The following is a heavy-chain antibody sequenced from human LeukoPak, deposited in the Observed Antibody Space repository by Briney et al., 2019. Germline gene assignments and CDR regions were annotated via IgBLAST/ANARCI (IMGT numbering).Heavy chain of an antibody. Sequence: ASVKVSCKASGYTFTSYGISWVRQAPGQGLEWMGWISAYNGNTNYAQKLQGRVTMTTDTSTSTAYMELRSLRSDDTAVYYCARYYYDSSGYYISGYFDYWGQGTLVTVSS. J-gene: IGHJ4*02. CDR1: GYTFTSYG. V-gene: IGHV1-18*01. D-gene: IGHD3-22*01. CDR2: ISAYNGNT. CDR3: ARYYYDSSGYYISGYFDY.